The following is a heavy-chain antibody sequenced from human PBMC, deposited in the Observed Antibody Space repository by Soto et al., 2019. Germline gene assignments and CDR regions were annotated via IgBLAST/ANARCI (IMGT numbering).Heavy chain of an antibody. Sequence: QGLEWMGRIIPILGIVNYAQKFQGRVTITADKSTSTAYMELSSLRSEDTAVYYSARDRSSGWSEFAYRGHRTLVTVSS. CDR2: IIPILGIV. D-gene: IGHD6-19*01. V-gene: IGHV1-69*04. J-gene: IGHJ4*01. CDR3: ARDRSSGWSEFAY.